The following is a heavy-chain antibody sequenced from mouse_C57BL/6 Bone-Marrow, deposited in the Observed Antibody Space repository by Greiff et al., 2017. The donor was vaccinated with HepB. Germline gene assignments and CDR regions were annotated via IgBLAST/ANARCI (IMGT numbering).Heavy chain of an antibody. V-gene: IGHV1-26*01. CDR3: ARYYGRGYWYFDV. CDR1: GYTFTDYY. CDR2: INPNNGGT. Sequence: EVQLQQSGPELVKPGASVKISCKASGYTFTDYYMNWVKQSHGKSLEWIGDINPNNGGTSYNQKFKGKATLTVDKSSSTAYMELRSLTSEDSAVYYCARYYGRGYWYFDVWGTGTTVTVSS. J-gene: IGHJ1*03. D-gene: IGHD1-1*01.